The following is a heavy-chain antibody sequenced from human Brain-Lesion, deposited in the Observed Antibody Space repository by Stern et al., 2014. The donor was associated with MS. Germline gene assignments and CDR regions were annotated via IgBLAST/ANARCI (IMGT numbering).Heavy chain of an antibody. CDR1: GGSISSGGYY. CDR2: IFNSGST. J-gene: IGHJ6*02. D-gene: IGHD2-2*01. CDR3: ARGRVVPGFQYYATDV. V-gene: IGHV4-61*02. Sequence: VQLVQSGPGLVKPSQTLSLSCTVSGGSISSGGYYWSWIRQPAGKGLEWIGRIFNSGSTSYHPSLKSRVTISIDTSKNQFSLRLNPMTAADTAVYYCARGRVVPGFQYYATDVWGQGTTVIVSS.